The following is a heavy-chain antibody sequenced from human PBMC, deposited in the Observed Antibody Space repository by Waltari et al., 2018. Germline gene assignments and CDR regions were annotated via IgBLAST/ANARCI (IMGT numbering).Heavy chain of an antibody. D-gene: IGHD6-19*01. Sequence: EVQLVESGGGLVKPGGSLRLSCAASGFTSSTYTLTWVRQAPGMGLEWVSSISSGDTYIYYADSVKGRFTISRDNAKNSLYLQMNSLRAEDTALYYCARVGAVRSYFDFWGQGTPVTVSS. CDR3: ARVGAVRSYFDF. J-gene: IGHJ4*02. V-gene: IGHV3-21*02. CDR2: ISSGDTYI. CDR1: GFTSSTYT.